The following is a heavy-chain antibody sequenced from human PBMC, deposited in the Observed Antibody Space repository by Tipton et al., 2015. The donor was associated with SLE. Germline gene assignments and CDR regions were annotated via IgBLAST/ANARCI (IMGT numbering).Heavy chain of an antibody. J-gene: IGHJ4*02. D-gene: IGHD3-3*01. V-gene: IGHV4-30-4*01. Sequence: TLSLTCTVSGGSISSGDYYWSWIRQPPGKGLEWIGYIYYSGSTYYNPSLKSRVTISVDTSKNQFSLKLSSVTAADTAVYYCARDLYDFWSGYYYFDYWGQGTLVTVSS. CDR1: GGSISSGDYY. CDR2: IYYSGST. CDR3: ARDLYDFWSGYYYFDY.